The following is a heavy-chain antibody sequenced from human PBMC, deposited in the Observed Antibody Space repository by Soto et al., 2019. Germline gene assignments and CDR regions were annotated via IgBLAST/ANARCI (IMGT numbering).Heavy chain of an antibody. J-gene: IGHJ6*02. V-gene: IGHV4-38-2*01. CDR1: GYSIRSGYF. Sequence: SETLSLTCAVSGYSIRSGYFWGWIRQPPGKGLEWIGSMYHSGITYYNLSLKSRVTISVDTSKNQLSLKLSSATAADTAVYYCARPMYSTSAQLYYGMDVWGQGTTVTVSS. CDR2: MYHSGIT. CDR3: ARPMYSTSAQLYYGMDV. D-gene: IGHD6-6*01.